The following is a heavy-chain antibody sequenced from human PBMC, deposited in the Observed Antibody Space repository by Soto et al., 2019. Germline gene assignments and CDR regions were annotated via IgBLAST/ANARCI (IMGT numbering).Heavy chain of an antibody. CDR1: GFTFSSYS. V-gene: IGHV3-21*01. CDR3: ARVFRTAVAVVVPAATRHYYYYYGMDV. CDR2: ISSSSSYI. D-gene: IGHD2-2*01. Sequence: EVPLVESGGGLVKPGGSLRLSCAASGFTFSSYSMNWVRQAPGKGLEWVSSISSSSSYIYYADSVKGRFTISRDNAKNSLYLQMNSLRAEDTAVYYCARVFRTAVAVVVPAATRHYYYYYGMDVWGQGTTVTVSS. J-gene: IGHJ6*02.